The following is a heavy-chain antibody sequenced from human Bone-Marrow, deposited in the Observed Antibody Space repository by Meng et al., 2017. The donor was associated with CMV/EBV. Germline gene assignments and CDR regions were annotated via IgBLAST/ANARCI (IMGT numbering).Heavy chain of an antibody. Sequence: SVKVSCKASGGTFSSYAINWVRQAPGQGLEWMGGIIPFLAIANYAQKFQGRVSITADKYTSTAYMELSSLRSEDTAVYYCARVNWNIVGTTRGAPYYYGMDVWGQGTTVTVSS. D-gene: IGHD1-26*01. V-gene: IGHV1-69*10. CDR3: ARVNWNIVGTTRGAPYYYGMDV. CDR2: IIPFLAIA. J-gene: IGHJ6*02. CDR1: GGTFSSYA.